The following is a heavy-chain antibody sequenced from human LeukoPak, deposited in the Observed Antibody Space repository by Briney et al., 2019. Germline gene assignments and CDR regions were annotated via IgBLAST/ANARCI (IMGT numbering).Heavy chain of an antibody. Sequence: SETLSLTCTVSGGSISSSSYYWGWIRQPPGKGLEWIGSIYYSGSTYYNPSLKSRVTISVDTSKNQFSLKLSSVTAADTAVYYCAREGRYYDILTGYYLYYFDYWGQGTLVTVPS. CDR1: GGSISSSSYY. J-gene: IGHJ4*02. V-gene: IGHV4-39*02. D-gene: IGHD3-9*01. CDR2: IYYSGST. CDR3: AREGRYYDILTGYYLYYFDY.